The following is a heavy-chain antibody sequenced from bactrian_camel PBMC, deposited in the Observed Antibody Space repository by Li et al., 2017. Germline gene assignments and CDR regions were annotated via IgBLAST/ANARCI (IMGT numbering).Heavy chain of an antibody. CDR1: GSTVT. Sequence: VQLVESGGGAVQNGGSLRLSCAASGSTVTMAWFRRAPGKGREGVAAIVLRGGHTYPNAGSTYYNDAVKGRFIISQDDNKNSVSLQMNNLKPEDTAMYTCAAQSLNTCTVLGGTPQFRYWGRGTQVTVS. D-gene: IGHD6*01. J-gene: IGHJ6*01. V-gene: IGHV3S31*01. CDR3: AAQSLNTCTVLGGTPQFRY. CDR2: IVLRGGHTYPNAGST.